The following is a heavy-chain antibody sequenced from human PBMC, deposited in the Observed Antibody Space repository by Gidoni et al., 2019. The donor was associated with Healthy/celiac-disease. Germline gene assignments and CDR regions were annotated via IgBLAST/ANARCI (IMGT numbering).Heavy chain of an antibody. CDR1: GFTFDDYA. D-gene: IGHD5-12*01. Sequence: EKLVESGGGLVQPGRSRRLSCAASGFTFDDYAMHWVRQAPGTGLELVCGISWNSASLGYADSVKGRFTISRDNSKHSLYLQMNRLRAEDTALYYCAKDNQMATHGGAFDIWGQGTMVTVSS. CDR2: ISWNSASL. V-gene: IGHV3-9*01. J-gene: IGHJ3*02. CDR3: AKDNQMATHGGAFDI.